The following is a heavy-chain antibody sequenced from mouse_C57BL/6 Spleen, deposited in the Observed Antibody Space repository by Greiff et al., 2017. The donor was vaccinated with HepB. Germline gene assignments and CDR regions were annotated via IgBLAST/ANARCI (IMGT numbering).Heavy chain of an antibody. Sequence: DVMLVESGGDLVKPGGSLKLSCAASGFTFSSYGMSWVRQTPDKRLEWVATISSGGSYTYYPDSVKGRFTISRDNAKNTLYLQMSSLKSEDTAMYYCARRHYDYAMDYWGQGTSVTVSS. CDR2: ISSGGSYT. CDR1: GFTFSSYG. CDR3: ARRHYDYAMDY. D-gene: IGHD1-1*01. J-gene: IGHJ4*01. V-gene: IGHV5-6*02.